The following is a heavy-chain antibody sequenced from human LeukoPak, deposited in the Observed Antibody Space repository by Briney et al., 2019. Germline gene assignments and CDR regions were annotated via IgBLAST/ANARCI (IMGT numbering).Heavy chain of an antibody. Sequence: ASVKVSCKASGYTFTSYYMHWVRQAPGQGLEWMGIINPSGGSTSYAQKFQGRVTMPRDTSTSTVYMELSSLRSEDTAVYYCGLMVRGVITGDLDYWGQGTLVTVSS. CDR3: GLMVRGVITGDLDY. V-gene: IGHV1-46*01. J-gene: IGHJ4*02. CDR1: GYTFTSYY. CDR2: INPSGGST. D-gene: IGHD3-10*01.